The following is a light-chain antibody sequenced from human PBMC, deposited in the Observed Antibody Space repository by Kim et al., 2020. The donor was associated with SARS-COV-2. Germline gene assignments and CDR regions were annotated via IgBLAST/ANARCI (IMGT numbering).Light chain of an antibody. CDR1: SGSIATNY. CDR2: EDN. J-gene: IGLJ2*01. V-gene: IGLV6-57*03. Sequence: GKTVTMSCTRSSGSIATNYVQWYQQRPGSAPTTVIYEDNLRPSVVPDRFSGSIDSSSNSASLTISGLTTEDEADYYCQSHDSSNVIFGGGTQLTVL. CDR3: QSHDSSNVI.